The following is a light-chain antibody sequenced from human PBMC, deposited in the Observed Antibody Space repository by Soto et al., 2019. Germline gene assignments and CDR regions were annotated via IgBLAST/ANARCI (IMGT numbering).Light chain of an antibody. Sequence: DVRMTQFPSSVSASVGDRVIITCQAGQSISNHLNWYQQKPGKAPKLLIYGASALGSEVPTRFSGSGSGTEFTLTISSLQPEDLGTYYGQQSHSSPLTFAGGKNVEIK. CDR2: GAS. CDR1: QSISNH. V-gene: IGKV1-39*01. J-gene: IGKJ4*01. CDR3: QQSHSSPLT.